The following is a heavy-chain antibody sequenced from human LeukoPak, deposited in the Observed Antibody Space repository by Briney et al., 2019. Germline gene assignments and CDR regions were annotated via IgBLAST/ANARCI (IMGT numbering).Heavy chain of an antibody. V-gene: IGHV1-2*02. CDR2: VNPNDGGT. J-gene: IGHJ1*01. CDR1: GYTFTGYY. CDR3: ARDLDSSWTGYFQP. D-gene: IGHD6-13*01. Sequence: ASVKVSCKASGYTFTGYYMHWVRQAPGQGLEWMGWVNPNDGGTNYAQKFQGRVTMTWDTSITTAYMELSSLTSDDTAVYYCARDLDSSWTGYFQPWGQGTLVTVSS.